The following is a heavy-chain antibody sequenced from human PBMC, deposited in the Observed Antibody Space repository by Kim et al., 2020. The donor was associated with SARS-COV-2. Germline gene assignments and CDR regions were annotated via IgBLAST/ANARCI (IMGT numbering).Heavy chain of an antibody. J-gene: IGHJ2*01. Sequence: GGSLRLSCAASGFTFSSYSMNWVRQAPGKGLEWVSYISSSSSTIYYADSVKGRFTISRDNAKNSLYLQMNSLRAEDTAVYYCAREYAVIAVAGTLGSGYFDLWGRGTLVTVSS. CDR2: ISSSSSTI. CDR1: GFTFSSYS. CDR3: AREYAVIAVAGTLGSGYFDL. D-gene: IGHD6-19*01. V-gene: IGHV3-48*04.